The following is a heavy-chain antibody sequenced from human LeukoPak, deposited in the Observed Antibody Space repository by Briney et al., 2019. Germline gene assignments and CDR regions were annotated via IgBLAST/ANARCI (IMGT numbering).Heavy chain of an antibody. CDR3: AKSTPLRLGELLYYYYHYMDV. D-gene: IGHD3-16*01. CDR2: IRYDGSNK. J-gene: IGHJ6*03. V-gene: IGHV3-30*02. CDR1: GFTFSSYG. Sequence: PGGSLRLSCAASGFTFSSYGMHWVRQAPGKGLEWVAFIRYDGSNKYYADSVKGRFTISRDNSKNTLYLQMNSLRAEDTAVYYCAKSTPLRLGELLYYYYHYMDVWGKGTTVTVSS.